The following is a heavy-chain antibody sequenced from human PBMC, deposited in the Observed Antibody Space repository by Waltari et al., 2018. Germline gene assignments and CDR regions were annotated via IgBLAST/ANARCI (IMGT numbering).Heavy chain of an antibody. CDR1: GYTFSIHG. CDR3: ARDSDYYDSSGYGNWFDP. V-gene: IGHV1-3*01. D-gene: IGHD3-22*01. J-gene: IGHJ5*02. CDR2: INAAHGST. Sequence: QVQLVQSGAEVKKPGASVKVSCKTSGYTFSIHGLHWVRQAPGQGLEWMGWINAAHGSTKYSQKFQGRLTITRDTSASTIYMELSSLRSEDTAMYYCARDSDYYDSSGYGNWFDPWGQGTLVTVSS.